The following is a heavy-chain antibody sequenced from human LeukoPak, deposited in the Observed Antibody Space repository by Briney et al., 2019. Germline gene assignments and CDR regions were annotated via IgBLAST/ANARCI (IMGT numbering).Heavy chain of an antibody. CDR2: IYYSGST. D-gene: IGHD6-19*01. CDR3: ARDPDSSGWFGLDY. V-gene: IGHV4-59*12. J-gene: IGHJ4*02. CDR1: GGSISSYY. Sequence: YPSETLSLTCTVSGGSISSYYWSWIRQPPGKGLEWIGYIYYSGSTNYNPSLKSRVTISVDTSKNQFSLQLNSVTPEDTAVYYCARDPDSSGWFGLDYWGQGILVTVSS.